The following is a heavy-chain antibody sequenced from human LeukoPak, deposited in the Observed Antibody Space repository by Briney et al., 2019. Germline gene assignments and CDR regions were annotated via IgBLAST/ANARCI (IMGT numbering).Heavy chain of an antibody. J-gene: IGHJ6*03. CDR3: AKDRCSNGVGCYYYYMDV. D-gene: IGHD2-8*01. CDR1: GFTFSTYG. CDR2: IRNDGSNK. Sequence: GGSLRLSCAASGFTFSTYGMHWVRQAPGKGLEWVAFIRNDGSNKYYADSVKGRFSISRDSSKNTLYLQMNSLRAEDTAVYYCAKDRCSNGVGCYYYYMDVWGKGTTVTISS. V-gene: IGHV3-30*02.